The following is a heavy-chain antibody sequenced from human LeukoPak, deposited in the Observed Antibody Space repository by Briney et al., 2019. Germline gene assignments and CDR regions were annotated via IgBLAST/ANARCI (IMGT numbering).Heavy chain of an antibody. D-gene: IGHD3-22*01. J-gene: IGHJ4*02. Sequence: GGSLRLSCAASGFTFSSYAMSWVRQAPGKGLEWLSAISGSGGSTYYANSMKGRFTISRDNSKNTLYLQMDSLRAEDTAVYYCAKDSNRAYYYDSSGYYFGYWGQGTLVTVSS. CDR2: ISGSGGST. V-gene: IGHV3-23*01. CDR1: GFTFSSYA. CDR3: AKDSNRAYYYDSSGYYFGY.